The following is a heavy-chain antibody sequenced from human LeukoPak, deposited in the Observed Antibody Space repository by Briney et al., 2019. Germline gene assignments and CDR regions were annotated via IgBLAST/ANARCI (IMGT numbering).Heavy chain of an antibody. V-gene: IGHV4-61*10. Sequence: SETLSLTCTVSGGSISSGSYYWSWIRQPAGKGLEWIGYIYYSGSTNYNPSLKSRVTISVDTSKNQFSLKLSSMTAADTAVYYCARVSHYDSSGYYPNWFDPWGQGTLVTVSS. CDR1: GGSISSGSYY. CDR2: IYYSGST. J-gene: IGHJ5*02. CDR3: ARVSHYDSSGYYPNWFDP. D-gene: IGHD3-22*01.